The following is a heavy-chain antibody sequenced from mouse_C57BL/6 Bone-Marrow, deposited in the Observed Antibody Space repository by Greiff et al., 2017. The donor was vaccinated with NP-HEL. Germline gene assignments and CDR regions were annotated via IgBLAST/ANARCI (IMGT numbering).Heavy chain of an antibody. CDR3: ARGRLYGSSPFDY. Sequence: VQLQQPGAELVKPGASVKMSCKASGYTFTSYWITWVKQRPGQGLEWIGDISPGSGSTNYNEKFKSKATLTVDTSSSTAYMQLSSLTSEDSAVYYCARGRLYGSSPFDYWGQGTTLTVSS. D-gene: IGHD1-1*01. CDR2: ISPGSGST. CDR1: GYTFTSYW. V-gene: IGHV1-55*01. J-gene: IGHJ2*01.